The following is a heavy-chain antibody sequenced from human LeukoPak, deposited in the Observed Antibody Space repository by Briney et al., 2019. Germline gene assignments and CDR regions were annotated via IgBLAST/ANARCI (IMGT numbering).Heavy chain of an antibody. CDR3: ARLVAAAGSSWFDP. CDR2: INHSGST. V-gene: IGHV4-34*01. Sequence: SETLSLTCAVYGGSFSGYYWSWIRQPPGKGLEWIGEINHSGSTNYNPSLKSRVTISVDTSKNQFSLKLSSVTAADTAVYYCARLVAAAGSSWFDPWGQGTLVTVSS. D-gene: IGHD6-13*01. CDR1: GGSFSGYY. J-gene: IGHJ5*02.